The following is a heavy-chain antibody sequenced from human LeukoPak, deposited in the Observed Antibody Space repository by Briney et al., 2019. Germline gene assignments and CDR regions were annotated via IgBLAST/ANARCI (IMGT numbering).Heavy chain of an antibody. Sequence: ASVKVSCKASGGTFSSYAISWVRQAPGQGLEWMGGIIPIFGTANYAQKFQGRVTITADESTSTAYMELSSLRSEDTAVYYCARPNDHGAAGRYWGQGTLVTVSS. CDR3: ARPNDHGAAGRY. J-gene: IGHJ4*02. CDR2: IIPIFGTA. CDR1: GGTFSSYA. V-gene: IGHV1-69*13. D-gene: IGHD4-17*01.